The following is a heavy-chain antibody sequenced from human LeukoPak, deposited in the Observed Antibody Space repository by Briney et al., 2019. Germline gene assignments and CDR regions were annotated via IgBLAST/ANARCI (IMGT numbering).Heavy chain of an antibody. CDR1: GFTFSSYA. V-gene: IGHV3-30-3*01. Sequence: GGSLRLSCAASGFTFSSYAMHWVRQAPGKGLEWVAVISYDGSNKYYADSVKGRFTISRDNSKNTLYPQMNSLRAEDTAVYYCARDRDSSDYSCYFDYWGQGTLVTVSS. D-gene: IGHD6-19*01. J-gene: IGHJ4*02. CDR3: ARDRDSSDYSCYFDY. CDR2: ISYDGSNK.